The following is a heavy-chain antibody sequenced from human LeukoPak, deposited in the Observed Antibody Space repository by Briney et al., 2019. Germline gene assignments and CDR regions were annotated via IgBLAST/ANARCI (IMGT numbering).Heavy chain of an antibody. J-gene: IGHJ1*01. Sequence: SVKVSCKASGGTFSSYAISWVRQAPGQGLEWMGRIIPIFGTANYAQKFQGRVTITTDESTSTAYMELSSLRSEDTAAYYCARDLGEWPNFPFQHWGQGTLVTVSS. CDR1: GGTFSSYA. CDR3: ARDLGEWPNFPFQH. CDR2: IIPIFGTA. V-gene: IGHV1-69*05. D-gene: IGHD3-10*01.